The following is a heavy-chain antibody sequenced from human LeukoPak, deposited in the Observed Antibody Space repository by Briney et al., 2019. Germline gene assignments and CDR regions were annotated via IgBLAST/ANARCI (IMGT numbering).Heavy chain of an antibody. V-gene: IGHV1-69*05. D-gene: IGHD4-17*01. Sequence: SVKVSCKALGDTFSSYAISWVRQAPGQGLEWMGGIIPIFGTANYAQKFQGRVTITTDESTSTAYMELSSLRSEDTAVYYCACGAMSYYYYMDVWGKGTTVTVSS. CDR2: IIPIFGTA. CDR1: GDTFSSYA. CDR3: ACGAMSYYYYMDV. J-gene: IGHJ6*03.